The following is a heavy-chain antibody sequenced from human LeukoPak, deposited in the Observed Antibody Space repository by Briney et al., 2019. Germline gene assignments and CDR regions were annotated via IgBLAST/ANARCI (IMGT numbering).Heavy chain of an antibody. D-gene: IGHD2-21*02. CDR1: GFTFSSYA. J-gene: IGHJ4*02. V-gene: IGHV3-23*01. CDR3: AKDLRYCGGDCRMFDY. CDR2: ISASGGST. Sequence: GGSLRLSCAASGFTFSSYAMSWVRQAPGKGLEWVSAISASGGSTHYADSVKGRFTISRDNSKNTLYLQMNSLRAEDTAVYYCAKDLRYCGGDCRMFDYWGQGTLVTVSS.